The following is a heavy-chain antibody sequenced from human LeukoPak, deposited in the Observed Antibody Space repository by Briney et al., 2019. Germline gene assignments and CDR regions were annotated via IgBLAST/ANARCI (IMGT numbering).Heavy chain of an antibody. CDR2: ISGSGGST. V-gene: IGHV3-23*01. D-gene: IGHD3-10*01. Sequence: PGGSLRLSCAASGFTFSSYAMSWVRQAPGKGLEWVSAISGSGGSTYYADSVKGRFTISRDNSKNTLYLQMNSLRAEDTAVYYCAKGLLWFGELLYYYYGMDVWGQGTTVTVSS. CDR3: AKGLLWFGELLYYYYGMDV. J-gene: IGHJ6*02. CDR1: GFTFSSYA.